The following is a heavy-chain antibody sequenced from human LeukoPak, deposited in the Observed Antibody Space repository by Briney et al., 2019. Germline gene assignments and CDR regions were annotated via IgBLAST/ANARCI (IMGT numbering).Heavy chain of an antibody. CDR3: ARESELRYFDWLVYYYYGMDV. D-gene: IGHD3-9*01. V-gene: IGHV1-2*06. Sequence: GASVKVSCKASGYTFTSYYMHWVRQAPGQGLEWMGRINPNSGGTNYAQKFQGRVTMTRDTSISTAYMELSRLRSDDTAVYYCARESELRYFDWLVYYYYGMDVWGQGTTVTVSS. J-gene: IGHJ6*02. CDR2: INPNSGGT. CDR1: GYTFTSYY.